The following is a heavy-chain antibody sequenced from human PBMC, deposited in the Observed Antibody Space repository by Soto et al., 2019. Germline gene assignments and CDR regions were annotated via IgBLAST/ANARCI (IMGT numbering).Heavy chain of an antibody. CDR3: ARERGGYGLFDS. D-gene: IGHD5-18*01. J-gene: IGHJ4*02. V-gene: IGHV4-30-2*01. CDR2: IYPSGMP. Sequence: SETLSLACTVSGGSISNAAYSWSWIRQPPGKGLEWIGYIYPSGMPFYNPSLRSRVTISIDRSNDQFSLNLKSVTAADTAVYYCARERGGYGLFDSWGQGPLVTVSS. CDR1: GGSISNAAYS.